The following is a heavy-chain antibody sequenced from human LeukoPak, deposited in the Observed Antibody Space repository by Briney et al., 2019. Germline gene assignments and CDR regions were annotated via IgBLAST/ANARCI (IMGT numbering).Heavy chain of an antibody. D-gene: IGHD3-3*01. J-gene: IGHJ4*02. Sequence: PGRSLRLSCAASGFTFSSYGMHWVRQAPGKGLEWVANIERDGSEKNYVDSVKGRFTISRDNAKNSLYLQMNSLRAEDTAVYYCARGQSGFDFWGQGTPVTVSS. CDR1: GFTFSSYG. V-gene: IGHV3-7*05. CDR3: ARGQSGFDF. CDR2: IERDGSEK.